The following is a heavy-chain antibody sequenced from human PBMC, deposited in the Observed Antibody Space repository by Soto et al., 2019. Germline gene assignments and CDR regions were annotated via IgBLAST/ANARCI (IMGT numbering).Heavy chain of an antibody. CDR1: GFSLSTSGVG. CDR2: IYWNDDK. V-gene: IGHV2-5*01. CDR3: AHSISPFDILTGYYLYNWFDP. Sequence: GSGPTLVNPTQTLTLTCTFSGFSLSTSGVGVGWIRQPPGKALESLALIYWNDDKRYSPSLKSRLTITKDTSKNQVVLTMTNMDPVDTATYYCAHSISPFDILTGYYLYNWFDPWGQGTLVTVSS. J-gene: IGHJ5*02. D-gene: IGHD3-9*01.